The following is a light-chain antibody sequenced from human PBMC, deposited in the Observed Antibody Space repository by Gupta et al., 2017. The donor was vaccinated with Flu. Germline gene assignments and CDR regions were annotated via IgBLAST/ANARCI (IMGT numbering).Light chain of an antibody. CDR2: GIF. V-gene: IGKV3-20*01. J-gene: IGKJ4*01. CDR3: QQYARSPLT. CDR1: QSVRGDS. Sequence: ATLFFSPGETAPLSCRASQSVRGDSLAWYQQKPGQAPRLLIHGIFNRATGVPDRFSGGGSGTDFTLTIRRLETEDFAVYFCQQYARSPLTFGGGTKVELK.